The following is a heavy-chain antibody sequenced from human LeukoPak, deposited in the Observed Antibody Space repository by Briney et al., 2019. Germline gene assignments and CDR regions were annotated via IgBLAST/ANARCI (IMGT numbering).Heavy chain of an antibody. J-gene: IGHJ4*02. D-gene: IGHD2-2*01. CDR1: GYTFTSYD. CDR3: ARDPLYCSSTSCGNYFDY. Sequence: GASVKVSCKASGYTFTSYDINWVRQATGQGLEWMGWMNPNSGNTGYAQKFQGRVTITRNTSISTAYMELSSLRSEDTAVYYCARDPLYCSSTSCGNYFDYWGQGTLVTVSS. CDR2: MNPNSGNT. V-gene: IGHV1-8*03.